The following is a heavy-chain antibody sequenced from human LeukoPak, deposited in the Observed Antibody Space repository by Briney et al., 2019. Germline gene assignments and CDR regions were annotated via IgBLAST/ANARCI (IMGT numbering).Heavy chain of an antibody. CDR2: INPNSGGT. CDR3: AGAKDTAMVPHY. CDR1: GYTFTGYY. V-gene: IGHV1-2*02. Sequence: ASVKVSCKASGYTFTGYYMHWVRQAPGQGLEWMGWINPNSGGTNYAQKFQGRVTMTRDTSISTAYMELSRLRSDDTAVYYCAGAKDTAMVPHYWGQGTLVTVSS. D-gene: IGHD5-18*01. J-gene: IGHJ4*02.